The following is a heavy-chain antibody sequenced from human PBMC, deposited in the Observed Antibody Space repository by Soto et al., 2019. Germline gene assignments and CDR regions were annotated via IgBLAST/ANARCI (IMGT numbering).Heavy chain of an antibody. D-gene: IGHD3-16*02. CDR1: GFTFSSYS. CDR2: ISGSGYI. Sequence: EVQLVESGGGLVKPGGSLRLSCAASGFTFSSYSMNWVRQAPGKGLEWVSSISGSGYIYYADSVKGRFTISRDNAKNSLYLQMNSLRAEDTAVYYCARAAEYDSFWGSYRAVWFDPWGQGTLVTVSS. CDR3: ARAAEYDSFWGSYRAVWFDP. V-gene: IGHV3-21*01. J-gene: IGHJ5*02.